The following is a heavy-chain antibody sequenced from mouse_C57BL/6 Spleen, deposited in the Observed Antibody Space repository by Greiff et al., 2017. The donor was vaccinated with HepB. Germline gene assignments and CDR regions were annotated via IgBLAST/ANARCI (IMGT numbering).Heavy chain of an antibody. D-gene: IGHD2-1*01. V-gene: IGHV5-17*01. CDR1: GFTFSDYG. Sequence: DVMLVESGGGLVKPGGSLKLSCAASGFTFSDYGMHWVRQAPEKGLEWVAYISSGSSTIYYADTVKGRFTISRDNAKNTLFLQMTSLRSEGTAMYYCARVYGNYLFSYAMDYRGQGTSVTVSS. CDR2: ISSGSSTI. CDR3: ARVYGNYLFSYAMDY. J-gene: IGHJ4*01.